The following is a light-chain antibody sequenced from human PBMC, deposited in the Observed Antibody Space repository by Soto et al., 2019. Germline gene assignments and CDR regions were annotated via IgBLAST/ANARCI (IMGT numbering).Light chain of an antibody. Sequence: EIVLTQSPATLPLSPGERATLSCRASPSVSSYLAWYQQKPGQAPRLLIYDASNRATGIPARFSGSWSGTDFALTISSLEPEDFADYYGEQRCSFGQGTRLESK. V-gene: IGKV3-11*01. CDR2: DAS. CDR3: EQRCS. J-gene: IGKJ5*01. CDR1: PSVSSY.